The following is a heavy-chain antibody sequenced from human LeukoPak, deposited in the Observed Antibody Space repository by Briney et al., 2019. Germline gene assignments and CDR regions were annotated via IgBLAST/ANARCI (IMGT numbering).Heavy chain of an antibody. J-gene: IGHJ4*02. CDR3: ARDLDSNYDY. CDR2: IYSGGST. D-gene: IGHD4-11*01. CDR1: GFTVSSNY. V-gene: IGHV3-66*01. Sequence: TGGSLRLSCAASGFTVSSNYMSWVRQAPGKGLEWVSVIYSGGSTYYADSVKGRFTISRDNSKNTLYLQMNSLRAEDTAVYYCARDLDSNYDYWGQGTLVTVST.